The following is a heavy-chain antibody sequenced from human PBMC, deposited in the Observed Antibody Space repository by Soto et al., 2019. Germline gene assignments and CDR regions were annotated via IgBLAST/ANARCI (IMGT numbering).Heavy chain of an antibody. V-gene: IGHV4-59*01. CDR2: IYYSGST. CDR1: GGSISSYY. J-gene: IGHJ4*02. Sequence: QVQLQESGPGLVKPSETLSLTCTVSGGSISSYYWSWIRQPPGKGLEWIGYIYYSGSTNSNPSLKGPGTNAVDTSNNQFSMKLSSVTAADTAVYYCARAKDLYDSSGYYGLDYWGQGTLVTVSS. D-gene: IGHD3-22*01. CDR3: ARAKDLYDSSGYYGLDY.